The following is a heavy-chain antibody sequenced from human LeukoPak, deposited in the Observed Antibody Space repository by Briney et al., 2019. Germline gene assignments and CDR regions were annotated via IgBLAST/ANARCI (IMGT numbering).Heavy chain of an antibody. D-gene: IGHD3-10*01. J-gene: IGHJ5*02. V-gene: IGHV4-61*02. CDR2: IYTSGST. Sequence: SETLSLTCTVSGGSISSGPYYWSWIRQPAGKGLEWIGRIYTSGSTNYNPSLKSRVTISEDTSKNQFSLKLTSVTAADTAVYYCARGQVTEGWFDPWGRGTLVTVAS. CDR3: ARGQVTEGWFDP. CDR1: GGSISSGPYY.